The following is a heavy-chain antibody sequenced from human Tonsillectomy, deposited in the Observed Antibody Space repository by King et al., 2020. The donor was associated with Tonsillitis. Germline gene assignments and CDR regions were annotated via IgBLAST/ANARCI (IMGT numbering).Heavy chain of an antibody. J-gene: IGHJ5*02. CDR2: IYYSGST. CDR1: GGSISSGDYY. CDR3: AISNYDFWSGYRPYNWFDP. D-gene: IGHD3-3*01. Sequence: PLQESGPGLVKPSQTLSLTCTVSGGSISSGDYYWSWIRQPPGKGLEWIGYIYYSGSTYYNPSLKSRVTISVDTSKNQFSLKLSSVTAADTAVYYCAISNYDFWSGYRPYNWFDPWGQGTLVTVSS. V-gene: IGHV4-30-4*01.